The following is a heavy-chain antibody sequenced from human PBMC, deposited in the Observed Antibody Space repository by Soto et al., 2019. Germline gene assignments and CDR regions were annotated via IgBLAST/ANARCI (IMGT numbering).Heavy chain of an antibody. CDR3: VKGSLPGDYKTDFDS. V-gene: IGHV3-30*18. CDR2: ISKEGTFK. J-gene: IGHJ4*02. D-gene: IGHD4-17*01. Sequence: QVQLVESGGGVVQPGRSLRLSCAASGFSFSDSNMHWVRKAPGKGLQWVARISKEGTFKYYADSVKGRFTISRDNSENTLYLQINSLRAEDTAVSFCVKGSLPGDYKTDFDSWGQGILVTVSS. CDR1: GFSFSDSN.